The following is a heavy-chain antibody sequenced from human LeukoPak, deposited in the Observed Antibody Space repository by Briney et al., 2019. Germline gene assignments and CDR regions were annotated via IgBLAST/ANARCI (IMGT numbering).Heavy chain of an antibody. CDR1: GGSFSGYS. CDR2: INYSGST. V-gene: IGHV4-34*01. CDR3: ARARTTFDY. D-gene: IGHD4-17*01. J-gene: IGHJ4*02. Sequence: SETLSLTCAVYGGSFSGYSWSWIRQPPGKGLEWIGEINYSGSTDYNPSLKSRVTISVDTSKNQFSLKLSSVTAADTAVYYCARARTTFDYWGQGTLVTVSS.